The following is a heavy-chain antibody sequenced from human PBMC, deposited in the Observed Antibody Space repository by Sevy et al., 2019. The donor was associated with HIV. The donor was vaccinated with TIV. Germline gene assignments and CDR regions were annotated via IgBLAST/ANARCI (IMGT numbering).Heavy chain of an antibody. J-gene: IGHJ4*02. Sequence: SETLSLTCTVSGGSISSYYCSWIRQPPGKGLEWIGYIYYSGSTKYNPSLKSRVTISLDTSKNQFSLKLSSVTAADTAVYYCARERDYYHSSLGYWGQGTLVTVSS. CDR2: IYYSGST. CDR1: GGSISSYY. CDR3: ARERDYYHSSLGY. V-gene: IGHV4-59*01. D-gene: IGHD3-22*01.